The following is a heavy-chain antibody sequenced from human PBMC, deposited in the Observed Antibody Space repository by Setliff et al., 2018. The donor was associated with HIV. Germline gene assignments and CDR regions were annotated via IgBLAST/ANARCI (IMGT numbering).Heavy chain of an antibody. CDR3: TTVWYDAFHN. Sequence: PGGSLRLSCAASGFSFNNAWMSWVRQAPGKGLEWVGRIQSKSDGGTADYAAPVKGRFTVFRDDSRKMLYLQMNSLKTEDTAMYFCTTVWYDAFHNWGLGTSVTVSS. CDR1: GFSFNNAW. J-gene: IGHJ3*02. D-gene: IGHD2-15*01. CDR2: IQSKSDGGTA. V-gene: IGHV3-15*01.